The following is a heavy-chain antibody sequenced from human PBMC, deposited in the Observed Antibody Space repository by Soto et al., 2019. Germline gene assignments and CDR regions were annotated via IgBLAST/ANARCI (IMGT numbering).Heavy chain of an antibody. D-gene: IGHD3-10*01. CDR3: ATTYGSGSYRAFDI. V-gene: IGHV1-24*01. J-gene: IGHJ3*02. CDR2: FDPEDGET. CDR1: GYTLTELS. Sequence: GASVKVSCKVSGYTLTELSMHWGRQAPGKGLEWMGGFDPEDGETIYAQKFQGRVTMTEDTSTDTAYMELSSLRSEDTAVYYCATTYGSGSYRAFDIWGQGTMVTVSS.